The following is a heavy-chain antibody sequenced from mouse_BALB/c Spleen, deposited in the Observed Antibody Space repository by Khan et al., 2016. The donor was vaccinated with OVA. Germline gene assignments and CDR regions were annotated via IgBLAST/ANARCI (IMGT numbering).Heavy chain of an antibody. V-gene: IGHV2-6-1*01. Sequence: VELVESGPGLVAPSQSLSITCTISGFSLTSYGIHWVRQPPGKGLEWLVVIWSDGSTTYNSTLRSRLSITKDYSKSQVFLKMNSLQTDDTAMYYCARQPYYHYYALDYWGQGTSVTVSS. CDR3: ARQPYYHYYALDY. J-gene: IGHJ4*01. CDR1: GFSLTSYG. CDR2: IWSDGST. D-gene: IGHD2-10*01.